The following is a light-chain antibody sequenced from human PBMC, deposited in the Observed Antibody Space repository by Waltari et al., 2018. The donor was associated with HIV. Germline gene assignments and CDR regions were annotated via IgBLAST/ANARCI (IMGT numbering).Light chain of an antibody. Sequence: QSVLTQTPSLSGTPGQRVTISCSGGYSNIGSNPVTWYQQFPGTAPRLLIYSNNQRPSGVPDRFSGSKSGTSASLVISELQSQDEADYHCAAWDDSLHGELFGGGTKLTVL. CDR2: SNN. CDR3: AAWDDSLHGEL. V-gene: IGLV1-44*01. CDR1: YSNIGSNP. J-gene: IGLJ2*01.